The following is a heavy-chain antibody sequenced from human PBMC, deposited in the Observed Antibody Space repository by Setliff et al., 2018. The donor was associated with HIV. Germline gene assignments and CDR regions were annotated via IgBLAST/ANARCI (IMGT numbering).Heavy chain of an antibody. CDR3: ARDPNRIAVAGTFDY. CDR1: GYSISNGYF. V-gene: IGHV4-38-2*02. Sequence: SETLSLTCDVSGYSISNGYFWGWIRQPPGKGLEWIGSIFHSGSTYYNPSLKSRVTISVDTSKNQFSLKLNSVTAADTAVYYCARDPNRIAVAGTFDYWGQGTQVTVSS. CDR2: IFHSGST. D-gene: IGHD6-19*01. J-gene: IGHJ4*02.